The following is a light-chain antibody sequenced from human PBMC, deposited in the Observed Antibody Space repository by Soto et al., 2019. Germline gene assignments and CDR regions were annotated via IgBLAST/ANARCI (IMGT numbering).Light chain of an antibody. CDR2: KAS. V-gene: IGKV1-5*03. CDR3: QQYTPYWWT. Sequence: DIQMTQSPSTLSASLGDRVTITCRASQSISSWLAWYQQKPGKAPKLLIYKASSLESGVPSRFSGSEPGTEFTLTISSLQPDDFATYYCQQYTPYWWTFGQGTKVEIK. CDR1: QSISSW. J-gene: IGKJ1*01.